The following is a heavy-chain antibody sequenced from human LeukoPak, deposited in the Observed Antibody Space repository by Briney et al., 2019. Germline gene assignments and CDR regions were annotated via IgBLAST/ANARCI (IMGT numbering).Heavy chain of an antibody. CDR2: ISGSGGST. J-gene: IGHJ4*02. V-gene: IGHV3-23*01. CDR1: GFTFSSYA. D-gene: IGHD3-22*01. Sequence: GGSLRLSCAASGFTFSSYAMSWVRQAPGKGLEWVSAISGSGGSTYYADSVKGRFTISRDNSKNTLYLQMNSLRAEDTAVYYCAKDLYYYDSSGTYYFDYWGQGTLVTVSS. CDR3: AKDLYYYDSSGTYYFDY.